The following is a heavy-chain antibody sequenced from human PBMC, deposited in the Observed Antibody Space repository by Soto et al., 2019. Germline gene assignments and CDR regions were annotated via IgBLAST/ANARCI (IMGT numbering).Heavy chain of an antibody. J-gene: IGHJ6*02. Sequence: SETLSLTCTVSGGSINDYYWSWIRQPPGKGLEWIGYIYYSGKTNSNPSLKSRVTISVDTSKNQFSLKLSSVTAADTAVYYCARVLDLEATTYYYYGMDVWGQGTTVTVSS. D-gene: IGHD1-26*01. CDR3: ARVLDLEATTYYYYGMDV. CDR1: GGSINDYY. V-gene: IGHV4-59*01. CDR2: IYYSGKT.